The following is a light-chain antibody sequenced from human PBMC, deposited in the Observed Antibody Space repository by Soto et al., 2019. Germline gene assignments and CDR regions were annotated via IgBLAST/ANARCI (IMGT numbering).Light chain of an antibody. CDR3: SSYTSSSSYVV. CDR1: SSDVGGYNY. Sequence: QSALTQPASVSGSPGQSITISCTGTSSDVGGYNYVSWYQQHPGKAPKLMIYEVSNRPSGVSNRFSGSKSGNTASLTISGLQAEDEDDYYCSSYTSSSSYVVFGGGTKLTVL. V-gene: IGLV2-14*01. J-gene: IGLJ2*01. CDR2: EVS.